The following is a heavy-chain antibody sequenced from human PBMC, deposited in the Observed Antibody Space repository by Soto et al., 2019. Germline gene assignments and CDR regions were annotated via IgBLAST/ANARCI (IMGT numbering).Heavy chain of an antibody. CDR3: AKGGSISARYFDY. J-gene: IGHJ4*02. D-gene: IGHD6-6*01. Sequence: QVQLVESGGGVVQPGSSLRLSCAASGFTLSSYGMHWVRQAPGKGLEWVAVISYDGRNKYYADSVKGRFTISRDNSKNTLYLEMNSLSAEDTAVYSGAKGGSISARYFDYWGQGTLATVSS. CDR2: ISYDGRNK. V-gene: IGHV3-30*18. CDR1: GFTLSSYG.